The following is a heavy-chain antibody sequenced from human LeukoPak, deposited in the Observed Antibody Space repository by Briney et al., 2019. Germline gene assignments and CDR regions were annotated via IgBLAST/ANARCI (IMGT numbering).Heavy chain of an antibody. V-gene: IGHV4-59*01. CDR1: GGSITSYH. D-gene: IGHD1-26*01. Sequence: SETLSLTCTVSGGSITSYHYSWLRQPPGKGLEWIGYIYYSGSTNYNPSLKSRVTISVDTSKNQFSLKLSSVTAADTAVYYCARGGSGTYYHYWGQGTLVTVSS. CDR3: ARGGSGTYYHY. CDR2: IYYSGST. J-gene: IGHJ4*02.